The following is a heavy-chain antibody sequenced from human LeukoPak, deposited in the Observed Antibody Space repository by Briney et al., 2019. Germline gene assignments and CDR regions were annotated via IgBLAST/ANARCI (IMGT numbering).Heavy chain of an antibody. CDR3: ARDPYCSGGSCYLNWFDP. Sequence: PSETLSLTCTVSGGSISSYYWSWIRQPAGKGLEWIGRIYSSGSTNYNTSPKSRVTMSVDTSKNQFSLKLSSVTAGDTAVYYCARDPYCSGGSCYLNWFDPWGQGTMVTVSS. CDR1: GGSISSYY. V-gene: IGHV4-4*07. CDR2: IYSSGST. J-gene: IGHJ5*02. D-gene: IGHD2-15*01.